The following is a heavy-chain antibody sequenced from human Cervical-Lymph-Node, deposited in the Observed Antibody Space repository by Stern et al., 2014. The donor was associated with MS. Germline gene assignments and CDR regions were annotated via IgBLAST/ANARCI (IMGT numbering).Heavy chain of an antibody. J-gene: IGHJ4*02. Sequence: QLQLQESGPGLVKPSQTLSLTCTVSGGSITRGGDYWSWVRQRPGKGLEWVGYIIYSGSSYYNPSLKSRVTISVDTSKNQFSLRLTSVTAADTAVYYCARFSLFGEYYFDSWGQGTLVTVS. V-gene: IGHV4-31*02. D-gene: IGHD3-10*01. CDR2: IIYSGSS. CDR1: GGSITRGGDY. CDR3: ARFSLFGEYYFDS.